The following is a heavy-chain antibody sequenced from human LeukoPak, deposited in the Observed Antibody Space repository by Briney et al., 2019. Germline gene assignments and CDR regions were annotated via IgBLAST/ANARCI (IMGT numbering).Heavy chain of an antibody. CDR1: GFTLSSYA. CDR2: ISVSGNT. CDR3: AKAPVTTCSGAYCYPFDY. Sequence: SGGSLRLSCAASGFTLSSYAMSWVRQAPGKGLEWVSAISVSGNTYHADSVKGRFTISRDSSKNTLYLQMNMLRAEDAAVYYCAKAPVTTCSGAYCYPFDYWGQGTLVTVSS. D-gene: IGHD2-21*01. J-gene: IGHJ4*02. V-gene: IGHV3-23*01.